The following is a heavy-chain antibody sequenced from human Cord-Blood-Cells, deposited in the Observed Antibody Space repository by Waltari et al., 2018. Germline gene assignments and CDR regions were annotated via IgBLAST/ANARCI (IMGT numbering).Heavy chain of an antibody. CDR3: ARRGDGSGSYYAFDI. CDR1: GGSISSSSYY. Sequence: QLQLQESGPGLVKPSETLSLTCTVSGGSISSSSYYWGWIRQPPGKGLEWIGSIYYSGSTYYNPSLKGRVTISVDTSKNQFSLKLSSVTAADTAVYYCARRGDGSGSYYAFDIWGQGTMVTVSS. J-gene: IGHJ3*02. D-gene: IGHD3-10*01. CDR2: IYYSGST. V-gene: IGHV4-39*01.